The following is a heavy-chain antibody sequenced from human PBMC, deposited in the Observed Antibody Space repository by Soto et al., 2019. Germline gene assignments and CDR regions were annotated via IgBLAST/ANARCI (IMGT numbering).Heavy chain of an antibody. CDR2: LFYSGAT. J-gene: IGHJ5*02. CDR3: ARGRVVVPAAVMFNCLDP. D-gene: IGHD2-2*01. V-gene: IGHV4-39*01. CDR1: GGSISSNSYY. Sequence: SETLSLTCTVSGGSISSNSYYWDWIRQPPGKGLEWIGSLFYSGATYHNPSLQSRVTISVDTSKNQFSLHLSSVTAADTAVYYCARGRVVVPAAVMFNCLDPWGQGALVTVSS.